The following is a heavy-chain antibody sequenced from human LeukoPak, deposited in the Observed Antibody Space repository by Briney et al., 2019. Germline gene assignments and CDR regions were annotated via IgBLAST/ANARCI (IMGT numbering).Heavy chain of an antibody. Sequence: GRSLRLSCAASGFTFDDYAMHWVRQAPGKGLEWVSGISWNSGSIGYADSVKGRFTVSRDNAKNSLYLQMNSLRAEDTALYYCAKGDDYGGNSYFDYWGQGTLVTVSS. V-gene: IGHV3-9*01. D-gene: IGHD4-23*01. CDR1: GFTFDDYA. CDR3: AKGDDYGGNSYFDY. CDR2: ISWNSGSI. J-gene: IGHJ4*02.